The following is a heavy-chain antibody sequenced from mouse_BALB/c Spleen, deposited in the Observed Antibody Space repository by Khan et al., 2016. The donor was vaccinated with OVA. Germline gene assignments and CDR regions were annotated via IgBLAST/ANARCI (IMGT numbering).Heavy chain of an antibody. CDR2: VSTGGGYT. Sequence: EVQPVESGGDLVKPGGSLKLSCAASGFTFSTYGMSWVRQTPDKRLEWVATVSTGGGYTYYPDSVKVRFTISRDNAKNTLYLQISGLKSEYTAMFYCTRLAYYYDSEGFAYWGQGTLVTVSA. CDR1: GFTFSTYG. V-gene: IGHV5-6*01. D-gene: IGHD1-1*01. CDR3: TRLAYYYDSEGFAY. J-gene: IGHJ3*01.